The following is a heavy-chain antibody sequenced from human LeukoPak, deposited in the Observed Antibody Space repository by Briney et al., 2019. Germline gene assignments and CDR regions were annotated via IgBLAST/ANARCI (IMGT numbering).Heavy chain of an antibody. V-gene: IGHV4-39*01. J-gene: IGHJ4*02. Sequence: SETLSLTCTVSGGSIRSSSYYWGWIRQPPGKGLEWIGSIYYSGSTYYNPSLKSRVTISVDTSKNQFSLKLSSETAADTAVYYCATITFGGVKGSYYFDYWGQGTLATVSS. CDR2: IYYSGST. D-gene: IGHD3-16*01. CDR3: ATITFGGVKGSYYFDY. CDR1: GGSIRSSSYY.